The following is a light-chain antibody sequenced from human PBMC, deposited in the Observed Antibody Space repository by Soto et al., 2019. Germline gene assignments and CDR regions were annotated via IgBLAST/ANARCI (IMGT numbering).Light chain of an antibody. CDR2: AAS. V-gene: IGKV1-39*01. CDR3: QQTYSRPPN. J-gene: IGKJ4*01. CDR1: QSIDSY. Sequence: DIQMTQSPSTLSASVGDRVTITCRARQSIDSYLNWFQQKPGKAPKLLIYAASRLQSGVPSRFSGSGSGTDFTLTISSLQPEDFATYYCQQTYSRPPNFGGGTKVAIK.